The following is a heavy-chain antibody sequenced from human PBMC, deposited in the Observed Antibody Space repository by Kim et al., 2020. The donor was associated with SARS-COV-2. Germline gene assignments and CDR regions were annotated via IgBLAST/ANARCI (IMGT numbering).Heavy chain of an antibody. V-gene: IGHV3-48*02. CDR3: ARDWSPGFTMDS. Sequence: GGSLRLSCAASGFTFSPSGMNWVRQAPGKGLEWISFISGTTDDIHYADSVKGRFTISRDNANNSLYLHMSSLRHEDTALYYCARDWSPGFTMDSWGQGALVTVSS. CDR1: GFTFSPSG. CDR2: ISGTTDDI. D-gene: IGHD3-3*01. J-gene: IGHJ4*02.